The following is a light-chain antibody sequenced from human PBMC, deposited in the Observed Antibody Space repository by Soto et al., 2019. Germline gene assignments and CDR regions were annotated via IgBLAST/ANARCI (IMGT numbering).Light chain of an antibody. V-gene: IGKV3-20*01. CDR3: QQYGTSEII. J-gene: IGKJ1*01. CDR2: DTS. CDR1: QSVSAGY. Sequence: DIVLTQSPGTLSLSPGERATLSCRSSQSVSAGYFAWYQQKPGQAPRLMIYDTSSRATGIPDRFSGSGSGTDCTLTISRLEPEDVAVFFCQQYGTSEIIFGQGTKVDIK.